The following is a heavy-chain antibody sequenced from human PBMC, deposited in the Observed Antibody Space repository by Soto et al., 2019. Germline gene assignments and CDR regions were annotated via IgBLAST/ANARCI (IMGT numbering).Heavy chain of an antibody. CDR2: MNPNSGNT. CDR3: ARGGSGYYYYYYYYMEV. CDR1: GYTFTSYD. V-gene: IGHV1-8*01. Sequence: ASLKVYCKTAGYTFTSYDINCGQHTNGQGLELIGWMNPNSGNTGYAQKFQGRVTMTRNTSISTAYMELSSLRSEDTAVYYCARGGSGYYYYYYYYMEVWGKGTTVTVSS. J-gene: IGHJ6*03. D-gene: IGHD3-3*01.